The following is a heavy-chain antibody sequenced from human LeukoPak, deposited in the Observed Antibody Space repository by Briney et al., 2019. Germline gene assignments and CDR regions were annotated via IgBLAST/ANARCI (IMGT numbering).Heavy chain of an antibody. J-gene: IGHJ5*02. D-gene: IGHD3-22*01. CDR2: IYYSGSS. CDR3: ARLYDSSGYTNWLDP. CDR1: GGSISSHY. Sequence: PTETLSLTCTVSGGSISSHYWSWIRQPPGKGLEWIGYIYYSGSSKYNPSLKSRVTISVDTSKNQFSLKLSSVTAADTAVYYCARLYDSSGYTNWLDPWAREPWSPSPQ. V-gene: IGHV4-59*11.